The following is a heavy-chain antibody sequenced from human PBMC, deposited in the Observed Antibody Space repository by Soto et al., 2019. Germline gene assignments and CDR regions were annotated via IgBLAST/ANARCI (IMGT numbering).Heavy chain of an antibody. Sequence: GESLKISCQGSGYNFISHWIGWVRQMPGKGLEWMGMIYPGDSDIRYSPSFQGQVIISADKSISTAYLQIYSLKTEDTAVYYCTTEQKWLQLSLGYWGQGTLVTVSS. D-gene: IGHD5-12*01. J-gene: IGHJ4*02. CDR3: TTEQKWLQLSLGY. CDR1: GYNFISHW. V-gene: IGHV5-51*06. CDR2: IYPGDSDI.